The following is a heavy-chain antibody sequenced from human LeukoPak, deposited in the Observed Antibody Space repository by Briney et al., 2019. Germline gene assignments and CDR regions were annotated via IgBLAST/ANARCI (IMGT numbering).Heavy chain of an antibody. CDR2: ISYDGSDK. J-gene: IGHJ6*03. CDR3: ATNPSPGYYYYMDV. V-gene: IGHV3-30*04. CDR1: GFTFTYHA. D-gene: IGHD7-27*01. Sequence: GGSLRLSCTASGFTFTYHAMYWVRQAPGKGLQWVAVISYDGSDKYYADSVKGRFTISRDNSKNTLYLEMNTLRTEDTALYYCATNPSPGYYYYMDVWGKGTTVTVSS.